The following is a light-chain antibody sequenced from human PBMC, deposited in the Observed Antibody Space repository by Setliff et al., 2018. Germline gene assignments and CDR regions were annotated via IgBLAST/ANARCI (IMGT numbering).Light chain of an antibody. CDR3: SSYSTRTSLDV. CDR1: SSDIGAYDY. J-gene: IGLJ1*01. V-gene: IGLV2-14*03. Sequence: QSVLAQPASVSGSPGQSITNYCIGSSSDIGAYDYVAWYQQHPGKAPKLMIYDVSHRPSGVSHRFSASKSGNTASLTISGLQVEDEADYYCSSYSTRTSLDVFGTGTKVTVL. CDR2: DVS.